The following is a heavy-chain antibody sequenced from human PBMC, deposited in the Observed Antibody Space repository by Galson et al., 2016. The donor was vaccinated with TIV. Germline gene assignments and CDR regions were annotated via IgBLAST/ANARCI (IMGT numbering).Heavy chain of an antibody. CDR2: MYTSVKT. CDR3: ARDRWVTYTDRPYFDY. Sequence: ETLSLPCTVSGASISDNYWSWIRQPAGKGLEWIGRMYTSVKTDYNPSLENRVSLSADTSKNQFSLRLWSVTATDTAVYFCARDRWVTYTDRPYFDYWGQGILVTVSS. J-gene: IGHJ4*02. V-gene: IGHV4-4*07. D-gene: IGHD2-21*02. CDR1: GASISDNY.